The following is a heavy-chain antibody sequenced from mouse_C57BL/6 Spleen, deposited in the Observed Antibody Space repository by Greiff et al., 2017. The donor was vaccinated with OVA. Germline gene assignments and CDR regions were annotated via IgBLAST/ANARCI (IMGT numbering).Heavy chain of an antibody. CDR3: ARVIYYDYGGAWFAY. CDR2: INPNYGTT. V-gene: IGHV1-39*01. CDR1: GYSFTDYN. D-gene: IGHD2-4*01. J-gene: IGHJ3*01. Sequence: EVKLQQSGPELVKPGASVKISCKASGYSFTDYNMNWVKQSNGKSLEWIGVINPNYGTTSYNQKFKGKATLTVDQSSSTAYMQLNSLTSEDSAVYYCARVIYYDYGGAWFAYWGQGTLVTVSA.